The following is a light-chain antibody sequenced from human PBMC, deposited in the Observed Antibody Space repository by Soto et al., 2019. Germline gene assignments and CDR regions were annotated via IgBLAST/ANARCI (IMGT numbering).Light chain of an antibody. J-gene: IGLJ2*01. CDR1: SSDVGGYNY. Sequence: SVLTQPASVSGSPGQSITISCTGTSSDVGGYNYVSWYQQHPGKAPKLMIYDVSNRPSGVSNRFSGSKSGNTASLTISGLQAEDEADYYCSSYTSSSTPYVVFGGGTKLTVL. CDR2: DVS. V-gene: IGLV2-14*01. CDR3: SSYTSSSTPYVV.